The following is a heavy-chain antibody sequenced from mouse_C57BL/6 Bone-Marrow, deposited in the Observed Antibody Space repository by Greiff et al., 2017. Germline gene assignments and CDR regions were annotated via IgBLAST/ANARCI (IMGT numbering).Heavy chain of an antibody. D-gene: IGHD1-1*02. J-gene: IGHJ1*03. CDR1: GYTFTSYG. V-gene: IGHV1-81*01. CDR3: ARTGWDWYFDV. Sequence: QVQLKQSGAELARPGASVKLTCKASGYTFTSYGISWVKQRPGQGLEWIGEIYPRSGNTYYNEKFKGKATLTADKSSSTAYMELRSLTSEDSAVYFCARTGWDWYFDVWGTGTTVTVSS. CDR2: IYPRSGNT.